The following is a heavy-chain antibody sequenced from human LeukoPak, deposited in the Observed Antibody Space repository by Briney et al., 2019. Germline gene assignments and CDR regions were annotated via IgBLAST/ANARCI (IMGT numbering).Heavy chain of an antibody. D-gene: IGHD6-13*01. V-gene: IGHV1-18*01. J-gene: IGHJ6*02. CDR2: ISAYNGNT. CDR3: ARDHTGYSGSWYLTSPFYYYYGMDV. CDR1: GYTFTSYG. Sequence: ASVKVSCKASGYTFTSYGISWVRQAPGQGLEWMGWISAYNGNTNYAQKLQGRVTMTTDTSTSTAYMELRSLRSDDTAVYYCARDHTGYSGSWYLTSPFYYYYGMDVWGQGTTVTVSS.